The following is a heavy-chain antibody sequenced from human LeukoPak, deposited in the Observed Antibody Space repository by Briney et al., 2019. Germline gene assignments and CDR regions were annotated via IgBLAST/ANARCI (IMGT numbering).Heavy chain of an antibody. Sequence: GASVKVSCKASGYTFTSYDINWVRQATGQGLEWMGWVNPNSGNTGYAQKFQGRVTMTRNTSISTAYMELSSLRSEDTAVYYCASRLGNYDFWSGYYYYYYYGMDVWGQGTTVTVSS. CDR2: VNPNSGNT. V-gene: IGHV1-8*01. CDR1: GYTFTSYD. J-gene: IGHJ6*02. D-gene: IGHD3-3*01. CDR3: ASRLGNYDFWSGYYYYYYYGMDV.